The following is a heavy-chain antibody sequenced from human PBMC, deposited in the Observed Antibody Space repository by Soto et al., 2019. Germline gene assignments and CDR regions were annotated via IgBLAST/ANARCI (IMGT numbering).Heavy chain of an antibody. V-gene: IGHV3-48*01. J-gene: IGHJ4*02. CDR3: AKVSSSWYAGFFDL. CDR1: GFTFSTYS. Sequence: PGGSLRLSCTASGFTFSTYSMNWVRQAPGKGLECLSYISSRSGTIYYADSVKGRFTISRDNAKNSLYLQVNSLRAEDTAVYYCAKVSSSWYAGFFDLWGQGTLVTVSS. D-gene: IGHD6-13*01. CDR2: ISSRSGTI.